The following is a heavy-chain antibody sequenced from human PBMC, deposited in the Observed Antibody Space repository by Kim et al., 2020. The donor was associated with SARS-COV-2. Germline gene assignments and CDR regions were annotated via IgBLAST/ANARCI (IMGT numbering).Heavy chain of an antibody. CDR3: ARGSLLRYFDWSYYYYYG. Sequence: SETPSLTCAVYGGSFSGYYWSWIRQPPGKGLEWIGEINHSGSTNYNPSLKSRVTISVDTSKNQFSLKLSSVTAADTAVYYCARGSLLRYFDWSYYYYYG. D-gene: IGHD3-9*01. CDR1: GGSFSGYY. V-gene: IGHV4-34*01. CDR2: INHSGST. J-gene: IGHJ6*01.